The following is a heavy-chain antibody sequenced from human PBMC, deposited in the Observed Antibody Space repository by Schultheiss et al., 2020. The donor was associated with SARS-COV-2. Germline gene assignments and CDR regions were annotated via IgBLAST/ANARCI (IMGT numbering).Heavy chain of an antibody. Sequence: GGSLRLSCAASGFTFDSYALHWVRQAPGKGLEWVAVIWYDGSNKYYADSVKGRFTISRDNSRNTLYLQMNSLRAEDTAVYYCAKVATVATYFDYWGQGTPVTVSS. J-gene: IGHJ4*02. V-gene: IGHV3-33*06. CDR2: IWYDGSNK. CDR3: AKVATVATYFDY. CDR1: GFTFDSYA. D-gene: IGHD4-23*01.